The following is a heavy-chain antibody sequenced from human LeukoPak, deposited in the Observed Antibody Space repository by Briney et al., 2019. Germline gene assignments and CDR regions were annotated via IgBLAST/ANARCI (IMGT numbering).Heavy chain of an antibody. CDR2: ISYDGSNK. Sequence: GGSLRLSCAASGFTFSSYAMHWVRQAPGKGLEWVAVISYDGSNKYYADSVKGRFTISRDNSKNTLYLQMNSVRAEDTAVYYCASGVLPDYYDSSGYHDYWGQGTLVTVSS. J-gene: IGHJ4*02. D-gene: IGHD3-22*01. CDR1: GFTFSSYA. V-gene: IGHV3-30*01. CDR3: ASGVLPDYYDSSGYHDY.